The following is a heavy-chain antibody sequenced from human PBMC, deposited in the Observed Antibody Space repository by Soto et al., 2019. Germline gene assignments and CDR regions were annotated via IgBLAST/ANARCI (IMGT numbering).Heavy chain of an antibody. CDR1: GFTFTGYA. D-gene: IGHD4-17*01. J-gene: IGHJ6*02. V-gene: IGHV3-30-3*01. CDR2: MSYDGSNK. CDR3: ARVVTTALFYYYYGMDV. Sequence: QVQLVESGGGVVQPGMSLRLSCAASGFTFTGYAMHWVRQAPGEGLEWVAVMSYDGSNKYYADSVKGRFTTSRDNSKNTLYLQMNSLRAEDTAVYYCARVVTTALFYYYYGMDVWGQGTTVTVSS.